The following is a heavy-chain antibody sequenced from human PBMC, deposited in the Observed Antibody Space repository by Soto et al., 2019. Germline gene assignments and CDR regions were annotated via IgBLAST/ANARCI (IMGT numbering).Heavy chain of an antibody. V-gene: IGHV3-30-3*01. D-gene: IGHD1-1*01. J-gene: IGHJ4*02. Sequence: GGSLRLSCAASGFTFSSYAMHWVRQAPGKGLEWVAVISYDGSNKYYADSVKGRFTISRDNSKNTLFVQMNSLRTEDTAVFYCARDMAGTTGIDYWGQGTLVTVSS. CDR2: ISYDGSNK. CDR1: GFTFSSYA. CDR3: ARDMAGTTGIDY.